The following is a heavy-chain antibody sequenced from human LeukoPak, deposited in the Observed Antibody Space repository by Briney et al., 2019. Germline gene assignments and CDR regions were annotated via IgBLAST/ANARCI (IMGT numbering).Heavy chain of an antibody. J-gene: IGHJ3*02. CDR1: GFSFSDHY. D-gene: IGHD1-26*01. CDR2: TRDEANIYTT. V-gene: IGHV3-72*01. CDR3: ASPVGATTVRAFDI. Sequence: GGSLRLSCAASGFSFSDHYMDWVRQAPGKGLEWVGRTRDEANIYTTKYAASVKGRFTISRDDSKNSLYLQMNSLKTEDTAVYYCASPVGATTVRAFDIWGQGTMVTVSS.